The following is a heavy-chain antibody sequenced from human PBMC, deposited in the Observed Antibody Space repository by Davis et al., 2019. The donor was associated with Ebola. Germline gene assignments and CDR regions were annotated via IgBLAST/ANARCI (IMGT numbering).Heavy chain of an antibody. J-gene: IGHJ6*02. CDR1: GYTFTSYG. CDR3: ARDSYSSGWYGFAGYYGMDV. Sequence: ASVKVSCKASGYTFTSYGISWVRQAPGQGLEWMGWISAYNGNTNYAQKFQGWVTMTRDTSISTAYMELSRLRSDDTAVYYCARDSYSSGWYGFAGYYGMDVWGQGTTVTVSS. D-gene: IGHD6-19*01. V-gene: IGHV1-18*01. CDR2: ISAYNGNT.